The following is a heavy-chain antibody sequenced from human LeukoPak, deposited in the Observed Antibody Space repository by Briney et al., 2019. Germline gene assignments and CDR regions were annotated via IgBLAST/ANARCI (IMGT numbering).Heavy chain of an antibody. V-gene: IGHV4-34*01. J-gene: IGHJ4*02. D-gene: IGHD6-6*01. CDR1: GGSFRGYY. CDR3: ASKLGYSTSSGIY. CDR2: INHSGST. Sequence: TSQTLSLTYAVYGGSFRGYYWSWIRQPPGKGLEWIGEINHSGSTNYNPSLKSRVTISVDTSKNQFSLKLSSVTASDTAVYYCASKLGYSTSSGIYWGQGTLVTVSS.